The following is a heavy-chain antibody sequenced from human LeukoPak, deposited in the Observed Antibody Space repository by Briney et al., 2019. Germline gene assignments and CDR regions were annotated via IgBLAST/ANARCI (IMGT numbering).Heavy chain of an antibody. Sequence: ASVKVSCKASEYTFTSYYMHWVRQAPGQGLEWMGIINPSGGRTSYAQKFQGRVTMTRDMSTSTVYMELSSLRSEDTAVYYCARDHVIVGATTEPCFDYWGQGTLVTVSS. J-gene: IGHJ4*02. V-gene: IGHV1-46*01. CDR3: ARDHVIVGATTEPCFDY. CDR2: INPSGGRT. D-gene: IGHD1-26*01. CDR1: EYTFTSYY.